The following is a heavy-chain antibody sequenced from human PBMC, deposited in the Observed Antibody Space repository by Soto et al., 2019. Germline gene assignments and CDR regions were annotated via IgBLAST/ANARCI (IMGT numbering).Heavy chain of an antibody. CDR2: IYPGDSDT. Sequence: GESLKISCQGSGYSFDTYWIAWVRQMPGKGLECMGIIYPGDSDTRYSPSFQGQVTMSADKSIATAYLQWSSLKASDTAIYYCARHLSTGATAWFDSWGQGTLVTVSS. CDR3: ARHLSTGATAWFDS. CDR1: GYSFDTYW. D-gene: IGHD1-26*01. V-gene: IGHV5-51*01. J-gene: IGHJ5*01.